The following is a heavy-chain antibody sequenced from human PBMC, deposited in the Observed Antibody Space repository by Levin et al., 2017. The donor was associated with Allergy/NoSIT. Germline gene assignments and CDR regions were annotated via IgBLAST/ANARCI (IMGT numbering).Heavy chain of an antibody. CDR1: GFTFSSYA. V-gene: IGHV3-23*01. CDR2: ISGSGGST. J-gene: IGHJ4*02. D-gene: IGHD3-10*01. Sequence: PGGSLRLSCAASGFTFSSYAMSWVRQAPGKGLEWVSAISGSGGSTYYADSVKGRFTISRDNSKNTLYLQMNSLRAEDTAVYYCAKGGLKKAWFGELLYPCYVDYWGQGTLVTVSS. CDR3: AKGGLKKAWFGELLYPCYVDY.